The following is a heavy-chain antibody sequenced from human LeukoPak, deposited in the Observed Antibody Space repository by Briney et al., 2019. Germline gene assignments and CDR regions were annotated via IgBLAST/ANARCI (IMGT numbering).Heavy chain of an antibody. Sequence: PGGSLRLSCVASGFTFGSFYSMNWVRQAPGKGLEWVSSISSSSNYISYADSVKGRFTISRDNAKKSLYLQMDSLRAEDSAVYYCVRGACGGHCYGNWFDSWGQATLVTVSP. CDR2: ISSSSNYI. D-gene: IGHD2-21*02. CDR3: VRGACGGHCYGNWFDS. CDR1: GFTFGSFYS. J-gene: IGHJ5*01. V-gene: IGHV3-21*01.